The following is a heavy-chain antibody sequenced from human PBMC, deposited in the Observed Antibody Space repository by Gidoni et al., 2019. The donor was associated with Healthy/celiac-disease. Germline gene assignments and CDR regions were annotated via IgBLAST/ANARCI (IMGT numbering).Heavy chain of an antibody. V-gene: IGHV3-21*01. CDR2: ISSSSSYI. J-gene: IGHJ3*02. CDR3: ARDPTAVAELFDAFDI. CDR1: GFTFSSYS. Sequence: EVQLVESGGGLVKPGGSMSLSCAASGFTFSSYSMNWVRQAPGKGLEWVSSISSSSSYIYYADSVKGRFTISRDNAKNSLYLQMNSLRAEDTAVYYCARDPTAVAELFDAFDIWGQGTMVTVSS. D-gene: IGHD6-19*01.